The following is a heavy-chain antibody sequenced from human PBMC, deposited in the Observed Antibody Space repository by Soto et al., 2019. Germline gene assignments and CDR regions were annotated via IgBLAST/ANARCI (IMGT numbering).Heavy chain of an antibody. V-gene: IGHV3-74*01. J-gene: IGHJ4*02. CDR1: GFTFSSYW. D-gene: IGHD2-2*01. CDR3: ARVPYCSSTSCYSYFDY. CDR2: ISNDGSST. Sequence: EMQLVESGGGLVQPGGSLRLSCVASGFTFSSYWMHWVRQAPGKGLVWVSRISNDGSSTSYADSVKGRFTISRDNAENTLFLQVNSLRAEDTAVYYCARVPYCSSTSCYSYFDYWGQGTLVTVSS.